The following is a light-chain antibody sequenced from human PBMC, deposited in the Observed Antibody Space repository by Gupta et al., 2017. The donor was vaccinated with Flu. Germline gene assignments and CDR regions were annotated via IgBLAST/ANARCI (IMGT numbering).Light chain of an antibody. CDR2: AAS. J-gene: IGKJ4*01. Sequence: DIQITQSPSSLSASVGDSVTVTFRASQVITNYLAWFQQKPGKAPKSLIYAASSLQSGVPSKFSSGGSGTEFTLPISSLQPEDYATYYCRQYESYPLTFGGGTRVEIK. CDR1: QVITNY. V-gene: IGKV1-16*02. CDR3: RQYESYPLT.